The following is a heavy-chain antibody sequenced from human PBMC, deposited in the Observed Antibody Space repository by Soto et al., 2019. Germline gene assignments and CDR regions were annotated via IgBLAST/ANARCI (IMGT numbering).Heavy chain of an antibody. CDR3: ARDGYSSGFDY. Sequence: EVQLVESGGGLVEPGGSLRLSCAASGFTFSRHGLNWVRQAPGKGLEWVSSISTTSSYIYYADSVKGRFTISRDNAKNSLYLQMDSLRAEDTAVYYCARDGYSSGFDYWGQGTLVTVSS. V-gene: IGHV3-21*01. D-gene: IGHD6-25*01. CDR1: GFTFSRHG. J-gene: IGHJ4*02. CDR2: ISTTSSYI.